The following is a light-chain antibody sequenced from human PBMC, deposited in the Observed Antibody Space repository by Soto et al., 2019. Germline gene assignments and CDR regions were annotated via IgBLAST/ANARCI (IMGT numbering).Light chain of an antibody. CDR1: SSNIGAGYD. CDR2: GNS. J-gene: IGLJ3*02. V-gene: IGLV1-40*01. CDR3: QSYDSSLSGV. Sequence: QSVLTQPPSVSVAPGQRVTISCTGSSSNIGAGYDVHWYQQLPVTAPKLLIYGNSNRPSGVPDRFSGSKSGTSASLAITGLQAEDEADYYCQSYDSSLSGVFGGGTKLTVL.